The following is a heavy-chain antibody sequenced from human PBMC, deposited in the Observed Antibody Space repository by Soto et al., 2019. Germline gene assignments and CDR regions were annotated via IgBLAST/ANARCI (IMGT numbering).Heavy chain of an antibody. CDR2: ITSDGDST. V-gene: IGHV3-64D*06. CDR3: VKGNQLLRYYFEF. Sequence: GSLRLSCSVSGFTFSNYAMHWVRQAPGKGLEYVSGITSDGDSTWHADSVKDRFTISRDNSKNTLFLQMSSLRVEDTAIYFCVKGNQLLRYYFEFWGPGTLVTVYS. D-gene: IGHD2-15*01. J-gene: IGHJ4*01. CDR1: GFTFSNYA.